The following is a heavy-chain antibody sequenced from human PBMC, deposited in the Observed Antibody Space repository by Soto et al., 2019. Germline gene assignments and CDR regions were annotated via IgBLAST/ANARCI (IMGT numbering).Heavy chain of an antibody. J-gene: IGHJ4*02. CDR2: IYHSGST. CDR1: GGSISSGGYS. CDR3: ASAGGLGAVAADY. D-gene: IGHD6-19*01. V-gene: IGHV4-30-2*01. Sequence: QLQLQESGSGLVKPSQTLSLTCAVSGGSISSGGYSWSWIRQPPGKGLEWIGYIYHSGSTYYNPSPKRRVTRSVDRSKNQFALKLSSVTAADTAVDYCASAGGLGAVAADYWGQGTLVTVSS.